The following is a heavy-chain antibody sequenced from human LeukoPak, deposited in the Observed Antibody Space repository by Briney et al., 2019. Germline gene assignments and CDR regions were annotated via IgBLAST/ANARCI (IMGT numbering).Heavy chain of an antibody. CDR2: IHYSGNT. J-gene: IGHJ4*02. Sequence: SETLSLTCAVYGGSFSGYYWSWIRQPPGKGLEWIGTIHYSGNTYYNPSLKSRVAISVDTPKNQFSLRLSSVTAADTAVYYCARDFGDYRVDYWGQGTLVTVSS. V-gene: IGHV4-34*01. CDR3: ARDFGDYRVDY. D-gene: IGHD4-17*01. CDR1: GGSFSGYY.